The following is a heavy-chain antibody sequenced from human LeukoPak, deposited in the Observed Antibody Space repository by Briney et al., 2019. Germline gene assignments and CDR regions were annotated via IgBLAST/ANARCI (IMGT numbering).Heavy chain of an antibody. D-gene: IGHD3-22*01. Sequence: GGSLRLSCAASGFTFSSYAMSWVRQAPGKGLEWVSAISGSGGSTYYADSVKGRFTISRDNSKNTLYLQMNSLRAEDTAVYYCASGSGGWEYCYDSSGYYYFDYWGQGTLVTVSS. CDR3: ASGSGGWEYCYDSSGYYYFDY. V-gene: IGHV3-23*01. J-gene: IGHJ4*02. CDR2: ISGSGGST. CDR1: GFTFSSYA.